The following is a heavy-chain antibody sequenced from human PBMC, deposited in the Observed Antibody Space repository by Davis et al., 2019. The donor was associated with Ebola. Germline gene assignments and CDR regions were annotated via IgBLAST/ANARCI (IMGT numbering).Heavy chain of an antibody. CDR3: ARRTPPDY. J-gene: IGHJ4*02. CDR2: ISSSSSYI. Sequence: GESLKISCSASGFTFSSYAMHWVRQAPGKGLEWVSSISSSSSYIYYADSVKGRFTISRDNSKNTLYLQMNSLRAEDTAVYYCARRTPPDYWGQGTLVTVSS. V-gene: IGHV3-21*01. CDR1: GFTFSSYA.